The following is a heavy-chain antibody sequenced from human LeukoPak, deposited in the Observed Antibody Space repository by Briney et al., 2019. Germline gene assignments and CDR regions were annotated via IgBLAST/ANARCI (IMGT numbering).Heavy chain of an antibody. CDR2: INPNSGGT. D-gene: IGHD3-22*01. V-gene: IGHV1-2*02. J-gene: IGHJ4*02. CDR1: GYTFTGYY. Sequence: ASVTVSCKASGYTFTGYYMHWVRQAPGQGLEWMGWINPNSGGTNYAQKFQGRVTMTRDTSISTAYMELSRLRSDDTAVYYCARVDGSSGYYYLGYWGQGTLVTVSS. CDR3: ARVDGSSGYYYLGY.